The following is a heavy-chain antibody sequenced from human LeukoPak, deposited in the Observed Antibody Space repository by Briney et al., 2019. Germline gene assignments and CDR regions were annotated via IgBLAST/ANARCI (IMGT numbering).Heavy chain of an antibody. CDR3: ARATLDN. Sequence: PGGSLRLSCAAPGFNVINNYISWVRQAPGKGLEWVSVIYSGGSTKYADSVKARFTISRDNSKNTVYLQMNSLRADDTAVYYCARATLDNWGQGTLVTVPS. V-gene: IGHV3-53*01. CDR2: IYSGGST. CDR1: GFNVINNY. J-gene: IGHJ4*02.